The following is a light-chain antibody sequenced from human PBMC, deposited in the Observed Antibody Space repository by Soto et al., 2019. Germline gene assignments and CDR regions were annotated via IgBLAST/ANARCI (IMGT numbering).Light chain of an antibody. CDR2: NQS. V-gene: IGLV1-47*01. CDR1: RSNIGKNS. CDR3: AVWDDTLHGEE. J-gene: IGLJ3*02. Sequence: QSVLTQPPSASGTPGQRVTISCSGSRSNIGKNSVYWFQQFPGTTPKLLIFNQSRRPSGVPERFSGSRSGTSASLAISGLRFEDEADYYCAVWDDTLHGEEFGGGTKLTVL.